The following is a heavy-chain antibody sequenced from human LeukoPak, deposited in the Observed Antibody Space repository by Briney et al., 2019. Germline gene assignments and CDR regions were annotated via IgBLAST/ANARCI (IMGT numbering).Heavy chain of an antibody. CDR1: GFTFSIHA. CDR2: ISGSGGST. CDR3: AKVGGEHRGSFYI. J-gene: IGHJ3*02. D-gene: IGHD3-22*01. V-gene: IGHV3-23*01. Sequence: GGSLTFSCVASGFTFSIHATSWVRQAPEGGLEWVSVISGSGGSTYYADSVKGRFTISRDNSKNTLFLQMNSLRADDTAIYYCAKVGGEHRGSFYIWGQGTMVTVSS.